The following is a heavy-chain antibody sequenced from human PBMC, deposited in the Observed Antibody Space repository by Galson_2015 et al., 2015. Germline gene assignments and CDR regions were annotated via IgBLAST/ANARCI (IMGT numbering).Heavy chain of an antibody. CDR2: IKQDGSEK. J-gene: IGHJ6*02. Sequence: SLRLSCAASGFTFSSYWMSWVRQAPGKGPEWVANIKQDGSEKYYVDSVKGRFTISIDNAKNSLYLQMNSLRAEDTAVYYCIRQLVSSSYGMDVWGQGTTVTVSS. CDR1: GFTFSSYW. D-gene: IGHD6-13*01. CDR3: IRQLVSSSYGMDV. V-gene: IGHV3-7*05.